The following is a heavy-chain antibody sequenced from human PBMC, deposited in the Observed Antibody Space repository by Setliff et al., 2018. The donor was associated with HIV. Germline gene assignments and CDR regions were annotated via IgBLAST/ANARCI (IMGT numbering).Heavy chain of an antibody. V-gene: IGHV3-9*01. CDR3: GGEPRQLAY. CDR1: GFTFDDYA. Sequence: SLRLSCAASGFTFDDYAMHWGRQSTGKGLEWVAGITWDSKRIAYADSVKGRFTMSRDNAKSSLYLQMNSLIAEDTAVYFCGGEPRQLAYWGQGTLVTVSS. J-gene: IGHJ4*02. CDR2: ITWDSKRI. D-gene: IGHD6-13*01.